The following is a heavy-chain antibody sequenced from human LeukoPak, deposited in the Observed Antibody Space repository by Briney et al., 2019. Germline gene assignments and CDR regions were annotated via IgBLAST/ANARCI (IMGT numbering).Heavy chain of an antibody. CDR2: ISSSSSYI. CDR1: GFTFSSYS. Sequence: GGSLRLSCAASGFTFSSYSMNWVRQAPGKGLEWVSSISSSSSYIYYADSVKGRFTISRDNAKNSLYLQMNSLRAEDTAVYYCAREHPGRRSGFDYWGQGTLVTVSS. J-gene: IGHJ4*02. V-gene: IGHV3-21*01. D-gene: IGHD3-10*01. CDR3: AREHPGRRSGFDY.